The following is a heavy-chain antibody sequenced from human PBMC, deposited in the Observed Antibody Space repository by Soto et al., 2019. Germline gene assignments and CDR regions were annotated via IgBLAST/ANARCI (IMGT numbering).Heavy chain of an antibody. CDR3: ARGDSSGYQLTPNFDY. Sequence: QPGGSLRLSCAASGFTVSSNYMSWVRQAPGKGLEWVSVIYSGGSTYYADSVKGRFTISRDNSKNTLYLQMNSLRAEDTAVYYCARGDSSGYQLTPNFDYWGQGTLVTVSS. CDR2: IYSGGST. CDR1: GFTVSSNY. J-gene: IGHJ4*02. D-gene: IGHD3-22*01. V-gene: IGHV3-53*01.